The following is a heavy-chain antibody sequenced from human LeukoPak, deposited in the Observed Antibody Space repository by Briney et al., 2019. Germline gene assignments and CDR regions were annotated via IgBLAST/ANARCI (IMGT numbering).Heavy chain of an antibody. J-gene: IGHJ3*02. V-gene: IGHV1-2*02. Sequence: VKVSCKASGYTFTGYYMHWVRQAPGQGLEWMGWINPNSGGTNYAQKFQGRVTMTRDTSISTAYMELSRLRSDDTAVYYCARNIWFGESSDAFDIWGQGTMVTVSS. CDR3: ARNIWFGESSDAFDI. CDR1: GYTFTGYY. CDR2: INPNSGGT. D-gene: IGHD3-10*01.